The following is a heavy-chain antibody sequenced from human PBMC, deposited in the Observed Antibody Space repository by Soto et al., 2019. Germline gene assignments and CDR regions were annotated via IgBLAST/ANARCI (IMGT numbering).Heavy chain of an antibody. V-gene: IGHV4-39*01. Sequence: SETLSLTCTVSGGSISSSSYYWGWIRQPPGKGLERIGSIYYSGSTYYNPSLKGRVTISVDTSKNQFSLKLSSVTAADTAVYYCARLPDFWSGYYREFWFDPWGQGTLVTVSS. CDR3: ARLPDFWSGYYREFWFDP. J-gene: IGHJ5*02. CDR1: GGSISSSSYY. CDR2: IYYSGST. D-gene: IGHD3-3*01.